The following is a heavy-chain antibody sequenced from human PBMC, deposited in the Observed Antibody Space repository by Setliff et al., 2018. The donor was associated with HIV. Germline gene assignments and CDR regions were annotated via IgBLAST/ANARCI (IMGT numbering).Heavy chain of an antibody. CDR2: INAGNGNT. CDR3: ARQLNGYNDAFDI. V-gene: IGHV1-3*01. J-gene: IGHJ3*02. CDR1: GYTFTSYA. D-gene: IGHD5-12*01. Sequence: ASVKVSCKASGYTFTSYAMHWVRQAPGQRLEWMGWINAGNGNTKYPQKFQGRVTITRDTSASTAYMELSSLRSEDTAVYYCARQLNGYNDAFDIWGQGTVVTVSS.